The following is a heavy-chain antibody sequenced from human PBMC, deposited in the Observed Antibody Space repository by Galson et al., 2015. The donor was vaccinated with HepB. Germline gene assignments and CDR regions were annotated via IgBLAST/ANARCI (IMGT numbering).Heavy chain of an antibody. CDR2: IWYDGSNK. CDR1: GFTFSSYG. CDR3: ARGPADTAMAYYFDY. V-gene: IGHV3-33*01. J-gene: IGHJ4*02. D-gene: IGHD5-18*01. Sequence: SLRLSCAASGFTFSSYGMHWVRQAPGKGLEWVAVIWYDGSNKYYADSVKGRFTISRDNSKNTLYLQMNSLRAEDTAVYHCARGPADTAMAYYFDYWGQGTLVTVSS.